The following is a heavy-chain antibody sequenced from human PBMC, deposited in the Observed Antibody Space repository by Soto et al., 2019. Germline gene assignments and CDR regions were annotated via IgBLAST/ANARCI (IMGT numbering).Heavy chain of an antibody. D-gene: IGHD6-13*01. CDR3: ARRIAAGGTFDY. J-gene: IGHJ4*02. Sequence: EVQLLESGGGLVQPGGSLRLSCAASGFTFSSYAMSWVRQAPGKGLEWVSAITGSGGGTYYADSVKGRFTISRDNSKNTLYLQMNSLRAEDTAVYYCARRIAAGGTFDYWGQGTLVTVSS. CDR1: GFTFSSYA. V-gene: IGHV3-23*01. CDR2: ITGSGGGT.